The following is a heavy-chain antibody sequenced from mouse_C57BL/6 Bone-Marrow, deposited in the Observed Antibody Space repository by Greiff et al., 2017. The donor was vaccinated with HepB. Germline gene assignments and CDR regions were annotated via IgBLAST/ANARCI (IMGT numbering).Heavy chain of an antibody. J-gene: IGHJ1*03. CDR1: GFTFSDYG. V-gene: IGHV5-15*01. CDR2: ISNLAYSI. CDR3: AKYYYGSSYGYFDV. Sequence: EVQLMESGGGLVQPGGSLKLSCAASGFTFSDYGMAWVRQAPRKGPEWVAFISNLAYSIYYADTVTGRFTISRENAKNTLYLEMSSLRSEDTAMYYCAKYYYGSSYGYFDVWGTGTTVTVSS. D-gene: IGHD1-1*01.